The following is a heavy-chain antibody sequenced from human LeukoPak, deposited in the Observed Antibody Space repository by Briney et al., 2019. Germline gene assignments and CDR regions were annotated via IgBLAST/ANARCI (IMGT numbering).Heavy chain of an antibody. J-gene: IGHJ4*02. Sequence: GGSLRLSCAASGLTFSGHGMHWVRQAPGKGLEWITVIWNDGSNKNYVDSVKGRFIISRDNSKNTLYLQMNSLRAEDTAVYYCARGCGGSPACYIIDYRGQGTLVTVSS. CDR2: IWNDGSNK. CDR3: ARGCGGSPACYIIDY. CDR1: GLTFSGHG. V-gene: IGHV3-33*01. D-gene: IGHD2-15*01.